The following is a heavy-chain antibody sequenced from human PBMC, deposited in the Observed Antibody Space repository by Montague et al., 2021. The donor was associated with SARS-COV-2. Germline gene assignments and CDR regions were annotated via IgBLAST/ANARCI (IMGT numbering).Heavy chain of an antibody. CDR3: VYSIKAQRSGSCKGSRCYHFDY. J-gene: IGHJ4*02. D-gene: IGHD3-22*01. V-gene: IGHV2-5*02. CDR2: IYWDDDR. Sequence: PALVKPTQTLTLTCTFSGFSLSTSGVGVSWIRQPPGKALEWLAIIYWDDDRRYSPSLKSGLTISKDTTKNQVVLTMTDMDPGDTATYYCVYSIKAQRSGSCKGSRCYHFDYWGQGALVTVSS. CDR1: GFSLSTSGVG.